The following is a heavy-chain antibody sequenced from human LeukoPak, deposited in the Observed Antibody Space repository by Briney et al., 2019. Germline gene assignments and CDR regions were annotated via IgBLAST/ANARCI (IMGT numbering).Heavy chain of an antibody. CDR3: ARVGRIAAAGEA. Sequence: SETLSLTCTVSGGSISSHFWSWIRQPPGKGLEWIGEIYHSGSTNYNPSLKSRVTISVDKSKNQFSLKLSSVTAADTAVYYCARVGRIAAAGEAWGQGTLVTVSS. D-gene: IGHD6-13*01. CDR2: IYHSGST. J-gene: IGHJ5*02. CDR1: GGSISSHF. V-gene: IGHV4-59*11.